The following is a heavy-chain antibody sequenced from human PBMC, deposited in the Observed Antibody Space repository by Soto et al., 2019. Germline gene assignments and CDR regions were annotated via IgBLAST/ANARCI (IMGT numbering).Heavy chain of an antibody. J-gene: IGHJ5*02. V-gene: IGHV4-59*13. D-gene: IGHD1-1*01. CDR3: ARLSVDLNDYWSLDP. CDR2: VSYTGST. CDR1: GGSISSYY. Sequence: SETLSLTCTVSGGSISSYYWSWIRQPPGKGLEWIGYVSYTGSTYYNPSLQSRVTISLGTSMNRFSLKGDSVTAADTAVYYCARLSVDLNDYWSLDPWGQGNLGTVS.